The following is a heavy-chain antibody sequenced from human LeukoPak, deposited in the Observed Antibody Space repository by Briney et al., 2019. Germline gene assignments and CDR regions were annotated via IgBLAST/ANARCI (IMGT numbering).Heavy chain of an antibody. Sequence: SETLSLTCAVSGGSISSGDYYWSWIRQPPGKGLEWIGYIYYSGSTYYNPSLKSRVTISVDTSKNQFSLKLSSVTAAGTAVYYCARESALSGSYDYWGQGTLVTVSS. CDR2: IYYSGST. CDR3: ARESALSGSYDY. D-gene: IGHD3-10*01. J-gene: IGHJ4*02. CDR1: GGSISSGDYY. V-gene: IGHV4-30-4*01.